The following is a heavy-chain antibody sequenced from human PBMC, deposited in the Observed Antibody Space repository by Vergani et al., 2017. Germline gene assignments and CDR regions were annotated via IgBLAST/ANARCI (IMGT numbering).Heavy chain of an antibody. CDR2: ISSSSSYI. V-gene: IGHV3-21*02. D-gene: IGHD5-18*01. CDR3: ARDGDTAMDPYYYYYYMDV. CDR1: GFTFSSHG. Sequence: VQLVESEGGVVQPGRSLTLSCVASGFTFSSHGMHWVRQAPGKGLEWVSSISSSSSYIYYADSVKGRFTISRDNAKNSLYLQMNSLRAEDTAVYYCARDGDTAMDPYYYYYYMDVWGKGTTVTVSS. J-gene: IGHJ6*03.